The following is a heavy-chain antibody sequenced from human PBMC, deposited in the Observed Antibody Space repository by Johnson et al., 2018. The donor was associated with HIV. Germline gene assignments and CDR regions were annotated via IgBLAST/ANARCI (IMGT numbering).Heavy chain of an antibody. D-gene: IGHD2-8*01. CDR1: AFTFISYA. Sequence: QMLLVESGGGVVQPGRSLRLSCVGSAFTFISYAMHWVRQAPGKGLGWVAVISYDGSNKFYAYCAKSRFVISRDNSKHTLYLQMNSLSAEDTAVYYCAKVGPANDVLGAGDAFDIWGQGTMVTVSS. J-gene: IGHJ3*02. CDR2: ISYDGSNK. CDR3: AKVGPANDVLGAGDAFDI. V-gene: IGHV3-30*09.